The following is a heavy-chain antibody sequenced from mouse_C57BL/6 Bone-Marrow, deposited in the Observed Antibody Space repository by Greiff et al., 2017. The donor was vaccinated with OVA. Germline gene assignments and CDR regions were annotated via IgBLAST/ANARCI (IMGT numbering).Heavy chain of an antibody. V-gene: IGHV1-52*01. CDR2: IDPSDSET. CDR3: AGFQYYFDY. Sequence: QVQLQQPGAELVRPGSSVKLSCKASGYTFTSYWMHWVKQRPIQGLEWIGNIDPSDSETHYSQKFKDKATLTVDKSSSTAYMQLSSLTSEDSAVYYCAGFQYYFDYWGQGTTLTVSS. J-gene: IGHJ2*01. CDR1: GYTFTSYW.